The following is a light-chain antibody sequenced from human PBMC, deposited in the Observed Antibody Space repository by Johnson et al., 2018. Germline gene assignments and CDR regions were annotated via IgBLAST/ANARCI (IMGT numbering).Light chain of an antibody. J-gene: IGLJ1*01. CDR1: SSNIGNNY. CDR2: ENN. V-gene: IGLV1-51*02. CDR3: GAWDSSLSSGNV. Sequence: QSVLTQPPSVSAAPGQKVTISCSGSSSNIGNNYVSWYQQLPGTAPKLLIYENNKRPSGIPDRFSGSKSGTSATLGITGLQTGDEAEYSCGAWDSSLSSGNVFGTGTEVTGL.